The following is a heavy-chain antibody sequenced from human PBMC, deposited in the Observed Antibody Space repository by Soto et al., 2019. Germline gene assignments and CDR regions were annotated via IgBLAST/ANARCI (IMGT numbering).Heavy chain of an antibody. CDR2: IWYDGSNK. Sequence: QVQLVESGGGVVQPGRSLRLSCAASGFTFSSYGMHWVRQAPGKGLEWVAVIWYDGSNKYYADSVKGRFTISRDNSKNTLYLQMNSLRAEGTAVYYCARDQGGITTEGGGMDVWGQGTTVTVSS. J-gene: IGHJ6*02. V-gene: IGHV3-33*01. CDR1: GFTFSSYG. D-gene: IGHD3-22*01. CDR3: ARDQGGITTEGGGMDV.